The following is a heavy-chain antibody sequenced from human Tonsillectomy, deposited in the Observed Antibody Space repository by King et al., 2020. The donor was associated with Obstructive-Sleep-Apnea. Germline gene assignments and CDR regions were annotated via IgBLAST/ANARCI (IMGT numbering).Heavy chain of an antibody. J-gene: IGHJ5*02. V-gene: IGHV1-18*04. D-gene: IGHD4-17*01. Sequence: QLVQSGAEVKKPGASVKVSCKASGYTFTSYGISWVRQAPGQGLEWMGWISAYNGNTNYAQKLQGRVTMTTDTSTSKAYMELRSLRSDDTAVYYCARWAHDYGDYEVYWFDPWGQGTLVTVSS. CDR2: ISAYNGNT. CDR3: ARWAHDYGDYEVYWFDP. CDR1: GYTFTSYG.